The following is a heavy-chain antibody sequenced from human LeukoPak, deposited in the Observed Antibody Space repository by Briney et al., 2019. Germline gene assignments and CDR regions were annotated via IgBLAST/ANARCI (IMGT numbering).Heavy chain of an antibody. D-gene: IGHD2-21*02. CDR3: ARHAPCGGDCYSYFDY. CDR2: IDPSDSYT. V-gene: IGHV5-10-1*01. Sequence: GESLRISCKGSGYSFISYWISWVRQMPGKGLEWMGKIDPSDSYTNYNPSFQGHDTISADKSISTAYLRWSSLKASDTAMYYCARHAPCGGDCYSYFDYWGQGTLVTVSS. CDR1: GYSFISYW. J-gene: IGHJ4*02.